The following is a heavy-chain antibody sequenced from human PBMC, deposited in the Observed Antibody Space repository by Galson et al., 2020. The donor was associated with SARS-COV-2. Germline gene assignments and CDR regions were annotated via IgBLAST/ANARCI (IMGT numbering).Heavy chain of an antibody. CDR3: ARKDSRRYSTGWFGFDY. CDR1: GYTFTDYY. Sequence: ASVKVSCKASGYTFTDYYIHWVRQAPGQGLEWVGWINPNSGATKYAQKFQGRVAMTRDTSISTAYMEVRSDDTAVYYCARKDSRRYSTGWFGFDYWGQGTLVTVSS. CDR2: INPNSGAT. V-gene: IGHV1-2*02. J-gene: IGHJ4*02. D-gene: IGHD6-19*01.